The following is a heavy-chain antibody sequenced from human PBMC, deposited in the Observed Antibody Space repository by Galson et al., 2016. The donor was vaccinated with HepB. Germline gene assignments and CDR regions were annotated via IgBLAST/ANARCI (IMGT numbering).Heavy chain of an antibody. J-gene: IGHJ4*02. CDR3: ARDSAEMSACKTNFDH. CDR2: IYYRGNT. Sequence: ETLSLTCSVSGFSISNNYYWGWIRQPPGKGLEWIGSIYYRGNTFYNPSLKSRVTISINTSNNQFSLKLSSVTAADTAVYYCARDSAEMSACKTNFDHWGQGTLVTVSS. D-gene: IGHD1-14*01. V-gene: IGHV4-38-2*02. CDR1: GFSISNNYY.